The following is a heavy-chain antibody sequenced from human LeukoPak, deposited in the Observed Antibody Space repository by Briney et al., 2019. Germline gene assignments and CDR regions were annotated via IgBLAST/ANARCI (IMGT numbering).Heavy chain of an antibody. Sequence: GGSLRLSCAASGFTFSSYSMNWVRQAPGKGLEWVSSISSSSSYIYYADSVKGRFTISRDNAKNSLYLHMNSLRAEDTAVYYCARARYSSSSLDYWGQGTLVTVSS. D-gene: IGHD6-13*01. CDR1: GFTFSSYS. CDR2: ISSSSSYI. V-gene: IGHV3-21*01. J-gene: IGHJ4*02. CDR3: ARARYSSSSLDY.